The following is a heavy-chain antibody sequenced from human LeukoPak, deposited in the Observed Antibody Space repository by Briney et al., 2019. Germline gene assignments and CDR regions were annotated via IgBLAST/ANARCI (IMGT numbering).Heavy chain of an antibody. CDR2: ISAYNGNT. Sequence: DSVKVSCTASGYTFTSYGISWVRQAPGQGLEWMGWISAYNGNTNYAQKLQGRVTMTTDTSTSTAYMELRSLRSDDTAVYYCARRSQRFLEWLPHFDYWGQGTLVTVSS. CDR3: ARRSQRFLEWLPHFDY. J-gene: IGHJ4*02. D-gene: IGHD3-3*01. CDR1: GYTFTSYG. V-gene: IGHV1-18*01.